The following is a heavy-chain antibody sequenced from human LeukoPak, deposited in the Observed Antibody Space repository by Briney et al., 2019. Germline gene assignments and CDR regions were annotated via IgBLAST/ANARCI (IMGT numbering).Heavy chain of an antibody. CDR2: INPNSGGT. CDR1: GYTFTGYY. V-gene: IGHV1-2*06. CDR3: ARGFFVDYAGWWFDP. Sequence: ASVKVSCKASGYTFTGYYMHWVRQAPGQGLEWMGRINPNSGGTNYAQKFQGRVTMTRNTSISTAYMELSSLRSEDTAVYYCARGFFVDYAGWWFDPWGQGTLVTVSS. J-gene: IGHJ5*02. D-gene: IGHD4-17*01.